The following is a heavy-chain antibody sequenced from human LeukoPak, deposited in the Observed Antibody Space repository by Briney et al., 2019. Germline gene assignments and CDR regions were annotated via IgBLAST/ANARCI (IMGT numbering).Heavy chain of an antibody. Sequence: SQTLSVTCAISGDSVSSINGAWNWIRQSPSRGLEWLGRTYYRSKWYTDYALSIQGRMNINPDTSKNQFSLHLLSVTPDDTAVYFCARDLGNTGWYTFDYWGQGALVTVSS. J-gene: IGHJ4*02. CDR3: ARDLGNTGWYTFDY. V-gene: IGHV6-1*01. CDR1: GDSVSSINGA. CDR2: TYYRSKWYT. D-gene: IGHD6-19*01.